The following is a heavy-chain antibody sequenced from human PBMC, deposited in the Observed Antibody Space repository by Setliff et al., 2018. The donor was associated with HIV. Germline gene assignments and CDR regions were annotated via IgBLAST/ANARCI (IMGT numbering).Heavy chain of an antibody. CDR2: IYTSGST. CDR1: GGSISSGSYY. Sequence: SETLSLTCTVSGGSISSGSYYWSWIRQPAGKGLEWIGRIYTSGSTNYNPSLKSRVTISVDTSKNQFSLNLSSVTAADTGVYYCARTLRAAAMGYFDYWGQGTLVTVSS. D-gene: IGHD5-18*01. J-gene: IGHJ4*02. CDR3: ARTLRAAAMGYFDY. V-gene: IGHV4-61*02.